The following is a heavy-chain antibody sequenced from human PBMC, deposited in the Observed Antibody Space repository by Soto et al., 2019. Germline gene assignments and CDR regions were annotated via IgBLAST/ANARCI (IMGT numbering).Heavy chain of an antibody. V-gene: IGHV3-23*01. Sequence: GGSLRLSCVASRFSFSTYVMSWVRQAPGKGLQWVSTIGPSGDATYYADSVKGRFTISRDNSKSTLYLQLNSLRAEDTAVYYCATKERFADWGQGTLVTVSS. J-gene: IGHJ4*02. CDR1: RFSFSTYV. CDR2: IGPSGDAT. CDR3: ATKERFAD.